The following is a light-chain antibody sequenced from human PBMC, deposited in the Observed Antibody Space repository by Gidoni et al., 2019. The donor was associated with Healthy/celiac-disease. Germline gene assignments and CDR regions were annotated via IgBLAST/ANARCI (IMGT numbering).Light chain of an antibody. CDR2: EAT. CDR1: TVTDAD. CDR3: LQYGNFPLP. V-gene: IGKV5-2*01. Sequence: TTLTQSPAFMSATPGDKVNISCKASTVTDADMHWYQQKPGEAAIFIIQEATTLVPGIPPRFSGSGYGTEFTLTISSIESEDAADYYCLQYGNFPLPFGQGTKVEIK. J-gene: IGKJ1*01.